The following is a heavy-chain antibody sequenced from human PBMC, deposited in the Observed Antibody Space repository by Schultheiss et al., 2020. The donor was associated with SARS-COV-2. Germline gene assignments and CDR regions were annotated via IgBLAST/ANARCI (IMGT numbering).Heavy chain of an antibody. J-gene: IGHJ1*01. CDR2: INHSGST. D-gene: IGHD6-13*01. CDR3: ANSAAGTSEYFQH. Sequence: SETLSLTCDVYGGSLSGYYWNWIRQSPGKGLQWIGEINHSGSTNYNPSLKSRVTISVDKSKNQFSLKLSSVTAADTAVYYCANSAAGTSEYFQHWGQGTLVTVSS. V-gene: IGHV4-34*01. CDR1: GGSLSGYY.